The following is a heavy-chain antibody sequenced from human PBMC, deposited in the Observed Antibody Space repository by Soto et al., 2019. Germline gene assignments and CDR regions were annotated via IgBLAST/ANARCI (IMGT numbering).Heavy chain of an antibody. CDR3: ARGNPTEGYSGYDFDY. J-gene: IGHJ4*02. D-gene: IGHD5-12*01. CDR2: IYYSGST. V-gene: IGHV4-59*01. CDR1: GGSISSYY. Sequence: SETLSLTCTVSGGSISSYYWSWIRQPPGKGLEWIGYIYYSGSTNYNPSLKSRVTISVDTSKNQFSLKLSFVTAADTAVYYCARGNPTEGYSGYDFDYWGQGTLVTVSS.